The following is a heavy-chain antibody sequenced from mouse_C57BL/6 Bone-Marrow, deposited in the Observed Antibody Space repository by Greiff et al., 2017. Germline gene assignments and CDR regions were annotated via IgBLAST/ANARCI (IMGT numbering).Heavy chain of an antibody. CDR1: GFNIKDYY. J-gene: IGHJ1*03. D-gene: IGHD2-2*01. CDR3: ALIYYGYDWYFDV. CDR2: IDPEDGET. Sequence: VQLQQSGAELVKPGASVKLSCTASGFNIKDYYMHWVKQRTEQGLEWIGRIDPEDGETKYAPKFPGKATITADTSSNTAYLQLSSLTSEDTAVYYCALIYYGYDWYFDVWGTGTTVTVSS. V-gene: IGHV14-2*01.